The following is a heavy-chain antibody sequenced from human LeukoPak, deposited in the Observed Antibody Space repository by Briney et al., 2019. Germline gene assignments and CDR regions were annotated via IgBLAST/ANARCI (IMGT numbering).Heavy chain of an antibody. D-gene: IGHD5-12*01. CDR3: ASGPPVDIVATILDY. CDR2: IYHSGST. V-gene: IGHV4-38-2*01. Sequence: SETLSLTCAVSGYSISSGYYWGWIRQPPGKGPEWIGSIYHSGSTYYNPSLKSRVTISVDTSKNQFSLKLSSVTAADTAVYYCASGPPVDIVATILDYWGQGTLVTVSS. J-gene: IGHJ4*02. CDR1: GYSISSGYY.